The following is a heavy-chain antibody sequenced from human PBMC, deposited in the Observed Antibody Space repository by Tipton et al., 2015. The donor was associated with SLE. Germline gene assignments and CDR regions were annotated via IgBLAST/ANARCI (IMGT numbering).Heavy chain of an antibody. V-gene: IGHV3-23*01. Sequence: SLRLSCAASGLNLSSYSLNWVRQAPGKGLEWVSAISGSGGSTYYADSVKGRFTISRDNSKNTLYLQMNSLRAEDTAVYYCARDKLLGYCSGGSCYSDYYYGMDVWGQGTTVTVSS. CDR2: ISGSGGST. CDR1: GLNLSSYS. D-gene: IGHD2-15*01. J-gene: IGHJ6*02. CDR3: ARDKLLGYCSGGSCYSDYYYGMDV.